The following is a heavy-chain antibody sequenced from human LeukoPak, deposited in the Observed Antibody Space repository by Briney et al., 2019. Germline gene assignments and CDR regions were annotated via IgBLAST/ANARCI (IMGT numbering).Heavy chain of an antibody. Sequence: GGSLRLSCAASGFTFSSYAMSWVRQAPGKGLEWVSGISASAGHTDYADSVKGRFTISRDISKNTLFLQMNSLRAEDTALYYCAKGRDYYYDSSGSFDYWGQGTLVTVSS. CDR2: ISASAGHT. CDR1: GFTFSSYA. CDR3: AKGRDYYYDSSGSFDY. V-gene: IGHV3-23*01. D-gene: IGHD3-22*01. J-gene: IGHJ4*02.